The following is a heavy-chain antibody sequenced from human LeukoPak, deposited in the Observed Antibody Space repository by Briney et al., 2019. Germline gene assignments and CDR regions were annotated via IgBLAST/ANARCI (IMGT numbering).Heavy chain of an antibody. V-gene: IGHV4-34*01. CDR1: GGSFSGYY. CDR2: INHSGST. J-gene: IGHJ4*02. Sequence: SETLSLTCAVYGGSFSGYYWSWIRQPPGKGLEWIGEINHSGSTNYNPSLKSRVTISVDTSKNQFSLKLSPVTAADTAVYYCARGRVKSSGWYEVDYWGQGTLVTVSS. D-gene: IGHD6-19*01. CDR3: ARGRVKSSGWYEVDY.